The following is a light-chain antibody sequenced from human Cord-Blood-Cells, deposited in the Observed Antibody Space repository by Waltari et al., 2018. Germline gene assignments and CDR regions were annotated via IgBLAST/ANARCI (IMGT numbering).Light chain of an antibody. CDR1: SSDVGSYNL. CDR3: CSYAGSSTLYV. CDR2: EGS. Sequence: QSALTQPASVSGSPGQSITISCTETSSDVGSYNLVSWYQQHPGKAPKLMIYEGSKRPSGVSNRFSGSKSGNKASLTISGLQAEDEADYYCCSYAGSSTLYVFGTGTKVTVL. V-gene: IGLV2-23*03. J-gene: IGLJ1*01.